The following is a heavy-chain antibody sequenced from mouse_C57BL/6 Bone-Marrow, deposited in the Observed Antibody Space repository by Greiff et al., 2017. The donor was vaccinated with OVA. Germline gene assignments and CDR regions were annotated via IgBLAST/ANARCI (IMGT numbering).Heavy chain of an antibody. J-gene: IGHJ2*01. CDR3: AREYDLYYFDY. Sequence: EVQLVESGGGLVKPGGSLKLSCAASGFTFSDYGIHWVRQAPEKGLEWFAYISSGSSTIYYADTVKGRFTISRDNAKNTLFLQMTSLRSEDTAMYYCAREYDLYYFDYWGQGTTLTVSS. V-gene: IGHV5-17*01. CDR1: GFTFSDYG. D-gene: IGHD2-14*01. CDR2: ISSGSSTI.